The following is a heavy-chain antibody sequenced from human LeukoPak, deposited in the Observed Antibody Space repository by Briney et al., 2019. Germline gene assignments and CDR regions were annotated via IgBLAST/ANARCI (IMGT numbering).Heavy chain of an antibody. Sequence: ASVKVSCKASGYTFTSYGISWVRQAPGQGLEWMGWISAYNGNTNYAQKLQGRVTMTTDTSTSTAYMELRSLRSDDTAVYYCATRRRYCSGGSCYYYYYGMDVWGQGTTVTVSS. CDR1: GYTFTSYG. CDR3: ATRRRYCSGGSCYYYYYGMDV. J-gene: IGHJ6*02. D-gene: IGHD2-15*01. V-gene: IGHV1-18*01. CDR2: ISAYNGNT.